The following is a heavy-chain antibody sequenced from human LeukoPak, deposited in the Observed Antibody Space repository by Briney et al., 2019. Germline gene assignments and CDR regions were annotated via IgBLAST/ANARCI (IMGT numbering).Heavy chain of an antibody. V-gene: IGHV3-7*03. J-gene: IGHJ4*02. CDR3: AKDARGDGSNGYYYFDY. Sequence: QPGGSLRLSCAASGFTFSSYWMNWARQAPRKGLEWVASINHNGNVNYYVDSVKGRFTISRDNAKNSLYLQMDSLRAEDTALYYCAKDARGDGSNGYYYFDYWGQGTLVTVSS. CDR2: INHNGNVN. D-gene: IGHD3-22*01. CDR1: GFTFSSYW.